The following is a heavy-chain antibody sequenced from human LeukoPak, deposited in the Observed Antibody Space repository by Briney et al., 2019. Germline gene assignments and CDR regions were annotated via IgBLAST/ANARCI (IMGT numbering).Heavy chain of an antibody. Sequence: GRSLRLSCAASGFTFDDYTMHWVRQAPGKGLEWVSLISWDGGSTYYADSVKGRFTISRDNSKNSLYLQMNSLRTEDTALYYCAKSYSYGSDYYYGMDVWGQGTTVTVSS. CDR1: GFTFDDYT. D-gene: IGHD5-18*01. CDR2: ISWDGGST. V-gene: IGHV3-43*01. CDR3: AKSYSYGSDYYYGMDV. J-gene: IGHJ6*02.